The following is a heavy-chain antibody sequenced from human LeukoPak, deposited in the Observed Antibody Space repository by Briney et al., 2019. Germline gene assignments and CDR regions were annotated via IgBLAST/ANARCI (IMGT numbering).Heavy chain of an antibody. CDR3: ARLSSFAFDI. D-gene: IGHD3-16*02. CDR1: GFTFSSYA. V-gene: IGHV3-23*01. CDR2: ILHNGDST. J-gene: IGHJ3*02. Sequence: GGSLRLSCAASGFTFSSYAMSWVRQAPGKGLEWLSLILHNGDSTYYADSVKGRFTISRDNSKNTLYLQMNSLRAEDTAVYYCARLSSFAFDIWGQGTMVTVSS.